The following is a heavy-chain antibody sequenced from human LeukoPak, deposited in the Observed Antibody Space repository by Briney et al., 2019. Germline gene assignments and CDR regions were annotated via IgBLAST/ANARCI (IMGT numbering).Heavy chain of an antibody. J-gene: IGHJ4*02. V-gene: IGHV3-21*01. D-gene: IGHD6-19*01. CDR2: ISSSSSYI. CDR3: ARETDSSGFDY. CDR1: GFTFSGYT. Sequence: GGSPRLSCAASGFTFSGYTINWVRQAPGKGLEWVSSISSSSSYIYYAASVKGRFTISRDNAKNSLYLQMNSLRAEETAVYYCARETDSSGFDYWGQGTLVTVSS.